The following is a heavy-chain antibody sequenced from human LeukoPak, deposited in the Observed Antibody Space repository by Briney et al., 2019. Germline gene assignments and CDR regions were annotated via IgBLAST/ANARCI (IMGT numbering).Heavy chain of an antibody. Sequence: PGGSLRLSCAASGFTFSSYSMNWVRQAPGKGLEWVSSISSSSSYIYYADSVKGRFTISRDNAKNSLYLQMNSLRAEDTAVYYCTTAPGDSSNMDYYYYGMDVWGQGTTVTVSS. V-gene: IGHV3-21*01. CDR2: ISSSSSYI. J-gene: IGHJ6*02. CDR3: TTAPGDSSNMDYYYYGMDV. D-gene: IGHD6-13*01. CDR1: GFTFSSYS.